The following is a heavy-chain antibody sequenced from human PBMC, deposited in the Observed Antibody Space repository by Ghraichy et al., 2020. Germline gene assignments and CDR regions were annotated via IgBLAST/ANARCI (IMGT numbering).Heavy chain of an antibody. J-gene: IGHJ5*02. CDR3: ARGLYCSSTSCQNWFDP. CDR2: MNPNSGNT. Sequence: SVKVSCKASGYTFTSYDINWVRQATGQGLEWMGWMNPNSGNTGYAQKFQGRVTMTRNTSISTAYMELSSLRSEDTAVYYCARGLYCSSTSCQNWFDPWGQGTLVTVSS. CDR1: GYTFTSYD. V-gene: IGHV1-8*01. D-gene: IGHD2-2*01.